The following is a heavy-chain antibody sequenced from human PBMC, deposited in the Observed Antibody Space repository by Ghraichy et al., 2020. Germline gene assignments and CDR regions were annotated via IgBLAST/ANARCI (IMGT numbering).Heavy chain of an antibody. Sequence: GGSLRLSCAASGFTFSDYYMSWIRQAPGKGLEWVSYISSSSSYTNYADSVKGRFTISRDNAKNSLYLQMNSLRAEDTAVYYCARGGSYYDSSGYYIHNWYFDLWGRGTLVTVSS. CDR1: GFTFSDYY. V-gene: IGHV3-11*05. CDR3: ARGGSYYDSSGYYIHNWYFDL. D-gene: IGHD3-22*01. CDR2: ISSSSSYT. J-gene: IGHJ2*01.